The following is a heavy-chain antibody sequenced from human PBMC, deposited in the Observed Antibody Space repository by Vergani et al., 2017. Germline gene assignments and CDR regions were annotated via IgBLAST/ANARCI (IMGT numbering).Heavy chain of an antibody. V-gene: IGHV3-15*01. J-gene: IGHJ5*02. CDR2: IKSKTDGGTT. CDR3: TTDYLHDFWSGSNWFDP. D-gene: IGHD3-3*01. CDR1: GFTFSNAW. Sequence: VQLVESGGGLVTPGGSLRLSCAASGFTFSNAWMSWVRQAPGKGLEWVGRIKSKTDGGTTDYAAPVKGRFTISRDDSKNTLYLQMNSLKTEDTAVYYCTTDYLHDFWSGSNWFDPWGQGTLVTVSS.